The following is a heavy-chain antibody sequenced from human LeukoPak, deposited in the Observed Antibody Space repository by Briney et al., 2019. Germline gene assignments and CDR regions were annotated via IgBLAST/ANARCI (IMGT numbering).Heavy chain of an antibody. CDR2: ISAYNGNT. V-gene: IGHV1-18*01. D-gene: IGHD6-6*01. CDR1: GYTFTSYG. CDR3: ARDIPYSSSEDFDY. J-gene: IGHJ4*02. Sequence: ASVKVSCKASGYTFTSYGISWVRQAPGQGLEWMGWISAYNGNTNYAQKLQGRVTMTTDTSTSTAYMELRSLRSDDTAVYYCARDIPYSSSEDFDYWGQGTLVTVSS.